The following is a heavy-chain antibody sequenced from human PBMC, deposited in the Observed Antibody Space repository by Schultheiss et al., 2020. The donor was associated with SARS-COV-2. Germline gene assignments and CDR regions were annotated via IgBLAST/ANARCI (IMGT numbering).Heavy chain of an antibody. D-gene: IGHD2-15*01. CDR3: ARTGLGQLLHIDY. Sequence: GGSLRLSCAASGFTFSSYSMIWVRQAPGKGLEWVSAISGSGGNTYYADSVKGRFTISRDNSKNSLYLQMNSLRAEDTAVYYCARTGLGQLLHIDYWGQGTLVTVSS. CDR1: GFTFSSYS. V-gene: IGHV3-23*01. CDR2: ISGSGGNT. J-gene: IGHJ4*02.